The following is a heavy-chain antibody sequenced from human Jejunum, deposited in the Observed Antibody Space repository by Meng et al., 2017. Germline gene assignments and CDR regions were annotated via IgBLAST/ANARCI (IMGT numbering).Heavy chain of an antibody. V-gene: IGHV4-4*02. Sequence: QVQLQESGPGLVRPSGTLTLTCSVSGDSISSNNRWTWVRQPPGRGLDWIGEIYHGGDTNYNPSLTSPVNISVDKSKNQFTLRLNSVTAADTAIYYCARDWGCRDGYCFSGLLEFWGQGILVTVSS. J-gene: IGHJ4*02. CDR1: GDSISSNNR. D-gene: IGHD2-15*01. CDR3: ARDWGCRDGYCFSGLLEF. CDR2: IYHGGDT.